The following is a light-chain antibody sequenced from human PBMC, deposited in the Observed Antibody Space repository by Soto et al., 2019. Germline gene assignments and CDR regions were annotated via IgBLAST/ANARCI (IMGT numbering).Light chain of an antibody. J-gene: IGKJ1*01. CDR2: GAS. CDR1: QSVSSSY. CDR3: QQYGSSHWT. Sequence: EAVLTQSPGTLPLSPGERATLSCRASQSVSSSYLAWYQQKPGQAPRLLIYGASSRATGIPDRFSGSGSGTDFTLTISRLEPEDFAVYYCQQYGSSHWTFGQGPKVEIK. V-gene: IGKV3-20*01.